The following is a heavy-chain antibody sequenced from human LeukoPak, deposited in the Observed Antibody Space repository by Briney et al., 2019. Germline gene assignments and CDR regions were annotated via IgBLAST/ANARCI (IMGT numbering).Heavy chain of an antibody. CDR1: GFTVSSNY. Sequence: GGSLRLSCAASGFTVSSNYISWVRQAPGKGLEWVSVIYSGGSTYYAASVKGRFTISRDNSKNTLYLQLNSLRAEDTAVYYCARDGRGENWFDPWGQGTLVTVSS. CDR2: IYSGGST. J-gene: IGHJ5*02. CDR3: ARDGRGENWFDP. D-gene: IGHD3-10*01. V-gene: IGHV3-53*01.